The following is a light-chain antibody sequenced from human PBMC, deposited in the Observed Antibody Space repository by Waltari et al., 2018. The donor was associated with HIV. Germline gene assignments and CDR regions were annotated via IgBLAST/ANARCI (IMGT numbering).Light chain of an antibody. V-gene: IGLV2-14*03. CDR2: DVT. CDR1: SRDLSTYDF. J-gene: IGLJ2*01. Sequence: QSALTQPASVSGSPGPSITISCSGTSRDLSTYDFLSWYQKHPAKAPKLLIYDVTSRPSGVSRRFSGSKSGSTASLTISSIQADDEADYYCSSYTTSNTVVFGPGTKLSVL. CDR3: SSYTTSNTVV.